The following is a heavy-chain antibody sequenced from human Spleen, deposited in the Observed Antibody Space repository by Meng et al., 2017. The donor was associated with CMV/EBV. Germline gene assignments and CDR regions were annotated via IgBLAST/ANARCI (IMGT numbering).Heavy chain of an antibody. D-gene: IGHD3/OR15-3a*01. V-gene: IGHV4-34*01. Sequence: SETLSLTCAVYDDSFTANFWSWIRQSPVKGLEWIGEINHAGSTTYNPSLKSRVTISVDSSKKQFLLNLSTVTAADTGVYYCARGRPRSGTGYLGPWGQGTLVTVSS. CDR2: INHAGST. J-gene: IGHJ5*02. CDR1: DDSFTANF. CDR3: ARGRPRSGTGYLGP.